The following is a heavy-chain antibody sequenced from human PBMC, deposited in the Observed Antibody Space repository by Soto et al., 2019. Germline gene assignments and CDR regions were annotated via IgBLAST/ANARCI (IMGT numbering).Heavy chain of an antibody. CDR2: IKSKADGGTT. D-gene: IGHD3-22*01. Sequence: EVQLVESGGGLVKPGGSLRLSCTASGFPFTDAWMNWVRQAPGKGLEWVGRIKSKADGGTTEFATLLQGRINIRRDDSTNTLSLQMYSLKTEDTAMYYCATAPPYYYDSTGYYYNPYGVDVWGQGTTVIVS. V-gene: IGHV3-15*01. CDR1: GFPFTDAW. CDR3: ATAPPYYYDSTGYYYNPYGVDV. J-gene: IGHJ6*02.